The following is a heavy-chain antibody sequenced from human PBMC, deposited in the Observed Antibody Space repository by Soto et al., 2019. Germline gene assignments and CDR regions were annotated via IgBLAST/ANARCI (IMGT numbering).Heavy chain of an antibody. CDR2: ISSSSSYI. Sequence: LEWVSSISSSSSYIYYADSVKGRFTISRDNAKNSLYLQMNSLRAEDTAVYYCARGYYDYVWGSPYGMDVWGQGTTVTVSS. J-gene: IGHJ6*02. V-gene: IGHV3-21*01. CDR3: ARGYYDYVWGSPYGMDV. D-gene: IGHD3-16*01.